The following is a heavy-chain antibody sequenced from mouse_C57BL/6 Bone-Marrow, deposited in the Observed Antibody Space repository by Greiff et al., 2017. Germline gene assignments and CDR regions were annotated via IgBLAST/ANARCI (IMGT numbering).Heavy chain of an antibody. V-gene: IGHV1-50*01. CDR2: IDPSDSYT. D-gene: IGHD1-1*01. Sequence: QVQLQQPGAELVKPGASVKLSCKASGYTFTSYWMQWVKQRPGQGLEWIGEIDPSDSYTNYNQKFKGKATLTVDTSSSTAYMQLSGLTSEDSAVYYCARTGITTVVAAYYFDYWCQGTTLTVSS. J-gene: IGHJ2*01. CDR1: GYTFTSYW. CDR3: ARTGITTVVAAYYFDY.